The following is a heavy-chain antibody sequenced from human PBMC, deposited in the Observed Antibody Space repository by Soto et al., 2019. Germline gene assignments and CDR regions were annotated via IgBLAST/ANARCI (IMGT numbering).Heavy chain of an antibody. V-gene: IGHV3-7*05. D-gene: IGHD6-13*01. CDR2: INQDATEK. J-gene: IGHJ4*02. Sequence: EVQVVESGGGLVQPGGSLRLSCAASGFTFSTYSSYWMSWVRQAPGKGLEWVANINQDATEKNYVHSVKGRFTLSRDNAKNSLYLQMDSLRVEDTAVYYCATYSSNWYGREGDHWGQGTLVTVSS. CDR1: GFTFSTYSSYW. CDR3: ATYSSNWYGREGDH.